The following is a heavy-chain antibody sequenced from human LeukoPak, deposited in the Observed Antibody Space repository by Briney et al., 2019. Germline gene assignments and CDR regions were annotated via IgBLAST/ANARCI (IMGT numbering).Heavy chain of an antibody. Sequence: GGSLRLSCAASGFTFSSYSMNWVRQAPGKGLEWVSSISSSSSYIYYADSVKGRFTISRDNAKNSLYLQMNSLRAEDTAVYYCASKGNDYSKVGSRNDYWGQGTLVTVSS. CDR2: ISSSSSYI. D-gene: IGHD4-11*01. CDR3: ASKGNDYSKVGSRNDY. CDR1: GFTFSSYS. J-gene: IGHJ4*02. V-gene: IGHV3-21*01.